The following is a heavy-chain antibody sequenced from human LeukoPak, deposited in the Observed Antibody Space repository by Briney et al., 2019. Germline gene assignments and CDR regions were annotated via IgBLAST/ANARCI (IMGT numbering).Heavy chain of an antibody. V-gene: IGHV5-51*01. CDR1: RYRFTNYW. D-gene: IGHD3-22*01. J-gene: IGHJ4*02. CDR2: IYPGDSDT. Sequence: GESLKISCKGSRYRFTNYWIGWVRQIPGKGLELMGSIYPGDSDTRYSPSFQGQVTISADKSITTAYLQWSSLKASDTAKYYCTRQGVYYSDSSAYYYWGQGTLVTVSS. CDR3: TRQGVYYSDSSAYYY.